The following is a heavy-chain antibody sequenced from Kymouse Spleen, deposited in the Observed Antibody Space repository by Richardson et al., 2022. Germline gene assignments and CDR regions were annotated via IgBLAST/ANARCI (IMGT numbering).Heavy chain of an antibody. V-gene: IGHV1-46*03. D-gene: IGHD3-10*01. Sequence: QVQLVQSGAEVKKPGASVKVSCKASGYTFTSYYMHWVRQAPGQGLEWMGIINPSGGSTSYAQKFQGRVTMTRDTSTSTVYMELSSLRSEDTAVYYCARRGFGELLYPSFDYWGQGTLVTVSS. J-gene: IGHJ4*02. CDR2: INPSGGST. CDR1: GYTFTSYY. CDR3: ARRGFGELLYPSFDY.